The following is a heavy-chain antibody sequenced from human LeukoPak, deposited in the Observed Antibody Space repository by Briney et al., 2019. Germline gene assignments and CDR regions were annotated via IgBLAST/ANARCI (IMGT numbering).Heavy chain of an antibody. J-gene: IGHJ5*02. CDR2: IYYSGST. D-gene: IGHD3-10*01. Sequence: TSETLSLTCTVSGGSIRSYYWSWIRQPPGKGLEWIGYIYYSGSTNYNPSLKSRVTISVDTSKNQFSLKLSSVTAADTAVYYCARVLLRGPYNWFDPWGQGTLVTVSS. CDR3: ARVLLRGPYNWFDP. V-gene: IGHV4-59*01. CDR1: GGSIRSYY.